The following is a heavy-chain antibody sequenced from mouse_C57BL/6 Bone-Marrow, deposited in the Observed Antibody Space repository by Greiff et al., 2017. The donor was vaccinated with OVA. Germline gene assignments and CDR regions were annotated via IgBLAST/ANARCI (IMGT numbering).Heavy chain of an antibody. J-gene: IGHJ4*01. V-gene: IGHV5-4*03. CDR1: GSTFSSYA. CDR2: ISDGGSYT. D-gene: IGHD2-4*01. CDR3: ARRPYDYGGDN. Sequence: EVQVVESGGGLVKPGGSLKLSCAASGSTFSSYAMSWVRQTPEKRLEWVATISDGGSYTYYPDNVKGRFTISRDNAKNNLYLQMSHLKSEDTAMYYCARRPYDYGGDNWDQGASVTVSS.